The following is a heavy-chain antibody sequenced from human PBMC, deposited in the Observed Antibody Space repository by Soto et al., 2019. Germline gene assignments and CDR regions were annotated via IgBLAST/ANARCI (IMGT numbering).Heavy chain of an antibody. V-gene: IGHV1-3*01. CDR1: GYTFTSYA. CDR3: AREGLNYDSSGYQDY. J-gene: IGHJ4*02. D-gene: IGHD3-22*01. CDR2: INAGNGNT. Sequence: ASVKVSCKASGYTFTSYAMHWVRQAPGQRLEWMGWINAGNGNTKYSQKFQGRVTTTRDTSASTAYMELSSLRSEDTAVYYCAREGLNYDSSGYQDYWGQGTLVTVSS.